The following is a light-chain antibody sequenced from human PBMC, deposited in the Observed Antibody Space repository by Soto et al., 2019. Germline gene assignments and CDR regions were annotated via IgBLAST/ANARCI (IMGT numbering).Light chain of an antibody. CDR3: AAWDDSLSGRNVV. J-gene: IGLJ2*01. Sequence: QSVLTQPPSASGTPGQRVTISCSGSSSNIGSNYVYWYQQLPGTAPKLLIYRNNQRPSGVPDRFSGSKSGTSASLAISGLRSEDADDYYCAAWDDSLSGRNVVFGGGTKLTVL. V-gene: IGLV1-47*01. CDR1: SSNIGSNY. CDR2: RNN.